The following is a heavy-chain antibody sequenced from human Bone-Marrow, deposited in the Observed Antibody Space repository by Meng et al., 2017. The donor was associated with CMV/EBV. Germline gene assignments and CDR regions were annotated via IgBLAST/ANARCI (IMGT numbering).Heavy chain of an antibody. Sequence: SLKISCAASGFTFSSYAMHWVRQVPGKGLEWVGGLNWNSAIVAYADAVKGRFTISRDNAKNSLYLQMTSLRPDDTALYYCVKDRLPAPYGLELWGQGTTVTVSS. V-gene: IGHV3-9*01. CDR2: LNWNSAIV. CDR1: GFTFSSYA. D-gene: IGHD2-2*01. CDR3: VKDRLPAPYGLEL. J-gene: IGHJ6*02.